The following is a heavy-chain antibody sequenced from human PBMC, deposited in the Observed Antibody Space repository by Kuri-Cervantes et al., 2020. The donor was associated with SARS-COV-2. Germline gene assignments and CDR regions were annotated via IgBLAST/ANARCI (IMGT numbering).Heavy chain of an antibody. CDR1: GGSIHSSPYY. D-gene: IGHD3-10*01. Sequence: SETLSLTCTVSGGSIHSSPYYWGWIRQPPGQGLGWIGSIYYSANTYFNPSLKSQVTMSVDTSRNQFSLRLSSVTGADTAVYYCARHDGGYFDYWGQGTLVTVPS. J-gene: IGHJ4*02. CDR3: ARHDGGYFDY. CDR2: IYYSANT. V-gene: IGHV4-39*01.